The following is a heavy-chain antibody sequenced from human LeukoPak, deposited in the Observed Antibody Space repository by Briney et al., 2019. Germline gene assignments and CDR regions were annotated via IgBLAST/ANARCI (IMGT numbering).Heavy chain of an antibody. V-gene: IGHV3-49*04. CDR2: IRSKAYGGTT. CDR1: GFTFGDYA. CDR3: TRAARNWFDP. Sequence: GGSLRLSCTASGFTFGDYAMGWVRQAPGKGLEWVGFIRSKAYGGTTEYAASVKGRFTISRDDSKSIAYLQMNSLKTEDTAVYYCTRAARNWFDPWGQGTLVTVSS. D-gene: IGHD6-25*01. J-gene: IGHJ5*02.